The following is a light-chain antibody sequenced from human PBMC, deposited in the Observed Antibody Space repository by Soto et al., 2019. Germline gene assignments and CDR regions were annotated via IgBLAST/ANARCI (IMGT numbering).Light chain of an antibody. Sequence: EIVLTQSPGALSLSPGERATLSCRASQSVRSSSLGWYQQKPGQAPRLLIYGASSRATGIPDRFSGSGSGTDFTLTISRLEPEDSPVYYCQQYGSSTWTFGQGPRVEIK. V-gene: IGKV3-20*01. J-gene: IGKJ1*01. CDR1: QSVRSSS. CDR2: GAS. CDR3: QQYGSSTWT.